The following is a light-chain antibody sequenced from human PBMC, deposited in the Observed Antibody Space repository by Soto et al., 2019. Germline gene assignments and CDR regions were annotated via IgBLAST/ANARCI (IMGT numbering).Light chain of an antibody. CDR3: QQYYSYPFT. CDR2: AAS. Sequence: AIRMTQSPSSLSASTGDRVTITCRASQGISSYLAWYQQKVGKAPKLLIYAASTLQRGVPSRFSGSGSGTDFTLTISCLQSEDFATYYCQQYYSYPFTFGGGTKVEIK. V-gene: IGKV1-8*01. J-gene: IGKJ4*01. CDR1: QGISSY.